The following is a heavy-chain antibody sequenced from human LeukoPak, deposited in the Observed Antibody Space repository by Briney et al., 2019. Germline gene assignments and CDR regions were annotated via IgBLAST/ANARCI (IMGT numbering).Heavy chain of an antibody. Sequence: SVKVSCKASGGTFSSYAISWVRQAPGQGLEWMGGIIPIFGTANYAQKFQGRVTITTDESTSTAYMELSSLRSEDTAVYYCASGIVVVIGPPYYYYYMDVWGKGTTVTVSS. J-gene: IGHJ6*03. CDR2: IIPIFGTA. V-gene: IGHV1-69*05. CDR3: ASGIVVVIGPPYYYYYMDV. CDR1: GGTFSSYA. D-gene: IGHD3-22*01.